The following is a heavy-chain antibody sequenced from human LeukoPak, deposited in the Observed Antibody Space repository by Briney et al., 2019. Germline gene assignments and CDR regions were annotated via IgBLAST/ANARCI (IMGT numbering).Heavy chain of an antibody. CDR1: GGSVSSGSYY. D-gene: IGHD3-10*01. CDR2: IYYSGST. J-gene: IGHJ6*02. Sequence: PSETLSLTCTVSGGSVSSGSYYWSWIRQPPGKGLEWIGYIYYSGSTNYNPSLKSRVTISVDTSKNQFSLKLSSVTAADTAVYYCAREYGSGSYFYYYYNYGMDVWGQGTTVTVSS. CDR3: AREYGSGSYFYYYYNYGMDV. V-gene: IGHV4-61*01.